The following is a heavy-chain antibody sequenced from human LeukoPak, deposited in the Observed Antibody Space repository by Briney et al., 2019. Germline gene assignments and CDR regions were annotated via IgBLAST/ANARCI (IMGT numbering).Heavy chain of an antibody. CDR3: ARVPYSSGWYTR. Sequence: SETLSLTCTVSGGSISSYYWSWIRQPAGKGLEWIGRIYTSGSTNYNPSLKRRVTMSVDTSKNQFSLKLISVTAADTAVYYCARVPYSSGWYTRWGQGTMVTVSS. J-gene: IGHJ3*01. V-gene: IGHV4-4*07. CDR2: IYTSGST. D-gene: IGHD6-19*01. CDR1: GGSISSYY.